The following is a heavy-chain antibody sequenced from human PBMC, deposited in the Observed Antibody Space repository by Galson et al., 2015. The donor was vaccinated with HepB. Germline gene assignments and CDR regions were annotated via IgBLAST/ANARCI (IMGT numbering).Heavy chain of an antibody. CDR2: INPSGGST. D-gene: IGHD2-15*01. CDR1: GYTFTNYY. CDR3: ARGALVVGVGATQNNWFAP. Sequence: SVKVSCKASGYTFTNYYVHWVRQAPGQGLEWMGIINPSGGSTKYAEKFQGRVTLTADTSTSTAYMELRSLRSDDTAVYFCARGALVVGVGATQNNWFAPWGQGTLVTVSS. J-gene: IGHJ5*02. V-gene: IGHV1-46*01.